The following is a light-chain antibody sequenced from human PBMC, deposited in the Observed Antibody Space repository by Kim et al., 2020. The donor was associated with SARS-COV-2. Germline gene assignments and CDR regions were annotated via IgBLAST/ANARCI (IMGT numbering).Light chain of an antibody. CDR2: GAS. Sequence: LSLSPGDRATLSCEANWGIRVILACYQQRPGPPPRPLISGASARAAGVPARFSGSGSGPEFTLTISSLQCEGFAVYYCQEYNDLYSFGQGPRLEI. V-gene: IGKV3-15*01. J-gene: IGKJ2*01. CDR1: WGIRVI. CDR3: QEYNDLYS.